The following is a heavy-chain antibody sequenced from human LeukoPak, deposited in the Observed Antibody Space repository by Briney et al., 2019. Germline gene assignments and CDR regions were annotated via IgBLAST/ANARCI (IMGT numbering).Heavy chain of an antibody. CDR2: VSGSGGST. CDR1: GITLANYG. CDR3: ARETDYAVDY. J-gene: IGHJ4*02. V-gene: IGHV3-23*01. D-gene: IGHD4-17*01. Sequence: GGSLRLSGVVSGITLANYGMSWVRHAPGKGLEWVAGVSGSGGSTNYADSVKGRFTISRDNPKNTLYLQMNSLRAEDTAVYYCARETDYAVDYWGQGTLVTVSS.